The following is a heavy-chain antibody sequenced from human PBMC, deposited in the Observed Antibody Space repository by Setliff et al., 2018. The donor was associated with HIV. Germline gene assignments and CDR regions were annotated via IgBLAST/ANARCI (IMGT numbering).Heavy chain of an antibody. CDR1: GYSLTDLS. J-gene: IGHJ1*01. V-gene: IGHV1-24*01. Sequence: ASVKVSCKVSGYSLTDLSIHWVRQAPGRGLEWMGGFDPEDGETVYAQKLQGRVTMTEDTSTDTAYMELSSLRSEDTAMYYCATIRAYYYDSSGQEYFQYWGHGTLVTVSS. CDR3: ATIRAYYYDSSGQEYFQY. CDR2: FDPEDGET. D-gene: IGHD3-22*01.